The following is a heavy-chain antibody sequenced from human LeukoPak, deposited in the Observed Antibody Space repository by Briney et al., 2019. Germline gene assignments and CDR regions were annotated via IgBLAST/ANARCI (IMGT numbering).Heavy chain of an antibody. CDR1: GYTFTSYY. V-gene: IGHV1-46*01. D-gene: IGHD2-2*01. Sequence: ASVKVSCKASGYTFTSYYMHWVRQAPGQGLEWMGIINPSGGSTSYAQKFQGRVTMTRDMSTSTVYMELSSLRSEDTAVYYCARSERKCSSTSCYGGKSWFDPWGQGTLVTVSS. CDR2: INPSGGST. J-gene: IGHJ5*02. CDR3: ARSERKCSSTSCYGGKSWFDP.